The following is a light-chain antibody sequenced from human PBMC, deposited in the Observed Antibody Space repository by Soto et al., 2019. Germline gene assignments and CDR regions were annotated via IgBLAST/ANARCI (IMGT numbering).Light chain of an antibody. Sequence: EIVLTQSPGTLSLSPGERATLSCRASQTVSSNYLAWYQQKPGQAPRLLVYGPSTRATGIPDRFSGSGSGTDFTLTISRLEFGESAVYYCQQYGDSPKTFGQGTKVEIK. J-gene: IGKJ1*01. CDR1: QTVSSNY. V-gene: IGKV3-20*01. CDR3: QQYGDSPKT. CDR2: GPS.